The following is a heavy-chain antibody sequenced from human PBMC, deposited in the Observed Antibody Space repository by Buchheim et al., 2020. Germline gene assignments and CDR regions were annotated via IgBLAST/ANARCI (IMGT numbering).Heavy chain of an antibody. CDR1: GFTFSDYY. Sequence: QVQLVESGGGLVKPGGSLRLSCAASGFTFSDYYMSWIRQAPGKGLEWVSYISSSGSTIYYADSVKGRFTISRDTAKNSLYLQMNSLRAEDTAVYYCARDRVVVVPAAPYYYYYGMDVWGQGTT. J-gene: IGHJ6*02. V-gene: IGHV3-11*01. CDR3: ARDRVVVVPAAPYYYYYGMDV. D-gene: IGHD2-2*01. CDR2: ISSSGSTI.